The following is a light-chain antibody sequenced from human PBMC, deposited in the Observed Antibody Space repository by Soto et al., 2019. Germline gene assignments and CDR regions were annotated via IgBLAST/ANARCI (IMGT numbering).Light chain of an antibody. Sequence: MFLALAAVTLPISQGERDTLFCRAGQSFTTSHLAWYQQKPGQAPRVLIFGASSRATGIPDRFSGSGSGTDFTLTIGRLEPEDSAVYYCQQYASSPRPFAQGTKVDI. CDR3: QQYASSPRP. J-gene: IGKJ1*01. CDR2: GAS. V-gene: IGKV3-20*01. CDR1: QSFTTSH.